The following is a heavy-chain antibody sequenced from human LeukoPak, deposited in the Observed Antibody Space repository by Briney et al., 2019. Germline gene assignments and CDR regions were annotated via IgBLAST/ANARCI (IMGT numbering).Heavy chain of an antibody. Sequence: PSETLSPTCAVYGGSFSSYYWYWLRQPPGKGLEWIGEINHSGTTNYNPSLNSRVTISVDTSKNQFSLKLSSVTAADTAVYYCARARLDYYDSSATRDDWFDPWGQGTLVTVSS. V-gene: IGHV4-34*01. CDR3: ARARLDYYDSSATRDDWFDP. J-gene: IGHJ5*02. CDR2: INHSGTT. D-gene: IGHD3-22*01. CDR1: GGSFSSYY.